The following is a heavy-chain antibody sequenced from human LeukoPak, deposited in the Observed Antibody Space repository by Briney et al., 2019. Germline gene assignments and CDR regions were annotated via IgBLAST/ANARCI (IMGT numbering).Heavy chain of an antibody. Sequence: GGSLRLSCVASGFSFTTHAMGWVRQAPGKGLEWVSHISGSGGSTKYSGSVKGRFTISRDNSKNTLYLQINSLRAEDTAVYYCAKDILRDYDSSAAGAFDIWGKGTTVTVSS. D-gene: IGHD3-22*01. CDR1: GFSFTTHA. CDR3: AKDILRDYDSSAAGAFDI. V-gene: IGHV3-23*01. J-gene: IGHJ6*04. CDR2: ISGSGGST.